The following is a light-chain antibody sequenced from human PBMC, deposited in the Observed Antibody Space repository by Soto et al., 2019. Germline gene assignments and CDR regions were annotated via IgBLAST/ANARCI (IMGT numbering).Light chain of an antibody. Sequence: QSVLTQPPSVSGAPGLRVTIPCTGSSSNIGARYDVHWYQHLPGTAPKVLIYGNSNRPSGVPDRFSGSKSGTSASLAITGLQAEDEADYYCQSYDSSLSGVIFGGGTKLTVL. V-gene: IGLV1-40*01. J-gene: IGLJ2*01. CDR1: SSNIGARYD. CDR3: QSYDSSLSGVI. CDR2: GNS.